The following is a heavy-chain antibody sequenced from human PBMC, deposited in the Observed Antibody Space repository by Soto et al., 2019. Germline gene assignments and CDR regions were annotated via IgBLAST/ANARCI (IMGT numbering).Heavy chain of an antibody. CDR3: ASAVSTACYSPSGLKYFDL. CDR2: IYHSGTT. CDR1: SFSISSGYY. Sequence: SETLSLTCAVSSFSISSGYYWGWCRQPPGKGLEWFGSIYHSGTTNYSPSLKSRVTISIDTSKNQFSLPLRTVTAADAAVYYCASAVSTACYSPSGLKYFDLWGQGTLVTVSS. J-gene: IGHJ4*02. V-gene: IGHV4-38-2*01. D-gene: IGHD2-21*02.